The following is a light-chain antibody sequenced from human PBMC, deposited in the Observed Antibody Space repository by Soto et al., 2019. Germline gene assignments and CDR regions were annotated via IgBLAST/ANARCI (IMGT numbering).Light chain of an antibody. Sequence: EVVLTQSPGTLSLSPGERATLSCRASQSVASGTLAWYQQKPGQAPRLLIYGASTRATSFPARFSGSGSGTDFTLTISSLQSEDFAVYYCQQYNNWPWTFGQGTKVDIK. J-gene: IGKJ1*01. CDR1: QSVASGT. V-gene: IGKV3-15*01. CDR3: QQYNNWPWT. CDR2: GAS.